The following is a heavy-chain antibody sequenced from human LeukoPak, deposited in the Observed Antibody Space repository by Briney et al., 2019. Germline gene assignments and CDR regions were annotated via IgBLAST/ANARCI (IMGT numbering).Heavy chain of an antibody. CDR2: ISSSSSYI. Sequence: GGSLRLSCAASGFTFSTYGMSWVRQAPGKGLEWVSSISSSSSYIYYADSVKGRFTISRDNAKNSLYLQMNSLRAEDTAVYYCARGFAAPGPLGYWGQGTLVTVSS. V-gene: IGHV3-21*01. D-gene: IGHD3-10*01. CDR3: ARGFAAPGPLGY. CDR1: GFTFSTYG. J-gene: IGHJ4*02.